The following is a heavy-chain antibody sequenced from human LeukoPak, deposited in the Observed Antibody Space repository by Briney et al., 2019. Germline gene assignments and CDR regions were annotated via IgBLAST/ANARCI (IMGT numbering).Heavy chain of an antibody. D-gene: IGHD3-22*01. CDR3: ARLGLRITMIVVGY. J-gene: IGHJ4*02. CDR1: GYSISSGYY. Sequence: SETLSLTCAVSGYSISSGYYWGWIRQPPGKGLEWIGSIYHSGSTYYNPSLKSRVTISVDTSKNQFSLKLSSVTAADTAVYYCARLGLRITMIVVGYWGQGTLVTVSS. V-gene: IGHV4-38-2*01. CDR2: IYHSGST.